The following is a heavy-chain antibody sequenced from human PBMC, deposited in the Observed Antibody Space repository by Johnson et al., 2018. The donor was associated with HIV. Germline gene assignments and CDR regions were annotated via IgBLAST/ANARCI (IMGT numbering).Heavy chain of an antibody. CDR2: ISVRGDST. Sequence: VQLVEFGGGLVQPGGSLRLSCAASGFTFSNYAMTWVRQSPGKGLEWVSTISVRGDSTYYADSVKGRFTISREKSKNTLYVQMNSLRVEDTAVYYCARDLGRPDAFDVWGQGTMVTVSS. J-gene: IGHJ3*01. CDR3: ARDLGRPDAFDV. V-gene: IGHV3-23*04. CDR1: GFTFSNYA. D-gene: IGHD2-15*01.